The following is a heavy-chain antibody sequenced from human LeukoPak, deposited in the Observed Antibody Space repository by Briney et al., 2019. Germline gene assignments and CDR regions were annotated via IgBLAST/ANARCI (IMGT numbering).Heavy chain of an antibody. J-gene: IGHJ6*03. V-gene: IGHV1-69*05. Sequence: ASVKVSCKASGGTFSSYAISWVRQAPGQGLKWMGGIIPIFGTANYAQKFQGRVTITTDESTSTAYMELSSLRSEDTAVYYCARGGRGTVVNYYMDVWGKGTTVTVSS. CDR2: IIPIFGTA. CDR3: ARGGRGTVVNYYMDV. D-gene: IGHD4-23*01. CDR1: GGTFSSYA.